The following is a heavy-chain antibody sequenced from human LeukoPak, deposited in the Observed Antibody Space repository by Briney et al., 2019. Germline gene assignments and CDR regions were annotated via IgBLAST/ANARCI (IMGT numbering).Heavy chain of an antibody. J-gene: IGHJ3*02. CDR2: INWNGGST. CDR1: GFTFDDYG. D-gene: IGHD2-15*01. CDR3: ASQNSRIDDAFDI. V-gene: IGHV3-20*04. Sequence: GGSLRLSCAASGFTFDDYGMSWVRQAPGKGLEWVSGINWNGGSTGYADSVKGRFTISRDNAKNSLYLQMNSLRAEDAALYYCASQNSRIDDAFDIWGQGTMVTVSS.